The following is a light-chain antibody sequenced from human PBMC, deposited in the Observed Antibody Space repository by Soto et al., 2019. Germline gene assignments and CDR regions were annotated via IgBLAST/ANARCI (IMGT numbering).Light chain of an antibody. Sequence: EIVMTQSPATLSVSPGERATLSCRASQSVCSNLAWYQQKPGQAPRLLIYGASTRATGIPGRFSGSGSGTEFTLTISSLQSEDFAVFYCQQYNNWPFTFGPGTKVDIK. CDR1: QSVCSN. CDR2: GAS. V-gene: IGKV3-15*01. CDR3: QQYNNWPFT. J-gene: IGKJ3*01.